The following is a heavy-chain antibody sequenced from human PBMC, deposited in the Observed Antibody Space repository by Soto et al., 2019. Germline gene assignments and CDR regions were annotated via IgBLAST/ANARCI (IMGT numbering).Heavy chain of an antibody. Sequence: SETLSLTCSVYGGSSRAYHWSWIRQSPGEGLEWTGEFSYSGSLNYNPSLKRRVAVSLDTSTDHFSLTMTSVTAADTGVYFCAGGPRYWSFALWGRGTLVTVSS. D-gene: IGHD1-20*01. J-gene: IGHJ2*01. CDR2: FSYSGSL. V-gene: IGHV4-34*01. CDR1: GGSSRAYH. CDR3: AGGPRYWSFAL.